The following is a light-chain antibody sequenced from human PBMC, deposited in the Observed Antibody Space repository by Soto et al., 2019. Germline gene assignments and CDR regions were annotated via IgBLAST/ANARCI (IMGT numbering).Light chain of an antibody. Sequence: EIVLTQSPATLSLSPGERATLSCRASQSGSSSLAWYQQKPGQAPRVLMYDASNRATGIPARLSGSGSGTDFTLTISSLEPEDFAVYYCQQRSKWPPPFGQGTKQEI. CDR2: DAS. J-gene: IGKJ1*01. CDR3: QQRSKWPPP. CDR1: QSGSSS. V-gene: IGKV3-11*01.